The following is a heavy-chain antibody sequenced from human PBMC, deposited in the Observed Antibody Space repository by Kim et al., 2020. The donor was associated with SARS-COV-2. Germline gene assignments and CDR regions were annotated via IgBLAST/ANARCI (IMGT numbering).Heavy chain of an antibody. Sequence: SETLSLTCAVSGGSISSSNWWSWVRQPPGKGLEWIGEIYHSGSTNYNPSLKSRVTISIDKSKNQFSLKLSSVTAADTAVYYCARVVESHGRYYDILTGHFDYWGQGTLVTVSS. J-gene: IGHJ4*02. CDR3: ARVVESHGRYYDILTGHFDY. CDR1: GGSISSSNW. D-gene: IGHD3-9*01. CDR2: IYHSGST. V-gene: IGHV4-4*02.